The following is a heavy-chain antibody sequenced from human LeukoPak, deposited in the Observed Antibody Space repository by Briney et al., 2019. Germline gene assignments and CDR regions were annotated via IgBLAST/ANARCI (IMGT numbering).Heavy chain of an antibody. CDR1: GFTFSSYG. D-gene: IGHD3-10*01. V-gene: IGHV3-30*18. CDR3: AKDYSYGSGSYYKSGTYYYYGMDV. Sequence: GRSLRLSCAASGFTFSSYGTHWVRQAPGKGLEWVAVISYDGSNKYYADSVKGRFTISRDNSKSTLYLQMNSLRAEDTAVYYCAKDYSYGSGSYYKSGTYYYYGMDVWGQGTTVTVSS. CDR2: ISYDGSNK. J-gene: IGHJ6*02.